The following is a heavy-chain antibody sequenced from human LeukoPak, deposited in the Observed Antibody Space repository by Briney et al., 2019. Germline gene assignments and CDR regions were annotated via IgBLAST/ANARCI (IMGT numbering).Heavy chain of an antibody. CDR1: GYTFTSYY. J-gene: IGHJ5*02. D-gene: IGHD5-24*01. V-gene: IGHV1-46*01. Sequence: ASVKVSCKASGYTFTSYYMHWVRQAPGQGLEWMGIINPSGGSTSYAQKFQGRVTMTRDTSTSTVYMELSSLRSEDTAVYYCARDAEMATRAGWFDPWGQGTLVTVSS. CDR3: ARDAEMATRAGWFDP. CDR2: INPSGGST.